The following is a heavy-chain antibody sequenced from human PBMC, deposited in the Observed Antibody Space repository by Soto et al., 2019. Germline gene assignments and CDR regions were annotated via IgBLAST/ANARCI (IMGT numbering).Heavy chain of an antibody. D-gene: IGHD2-15*01. Sequence: PGGSLRLSCAASGFTFSDYYMSWIRQAPGKGLEWVSYISSSSSYTNYADSVKGRFTISRDNAKNSLYLQMNSLRAEDTAVYYCARDRCSGGSCYFGMGYYYYGMDVWGQGTTVTVS. V-gene: IGHV3-11*06. CDR3: ARDRCSGGSCYFGMGYYYYGMDV. J-gene: IGHJ6*02. CDR1: GFTFSDYY. CDR2: ISSSSSYT.